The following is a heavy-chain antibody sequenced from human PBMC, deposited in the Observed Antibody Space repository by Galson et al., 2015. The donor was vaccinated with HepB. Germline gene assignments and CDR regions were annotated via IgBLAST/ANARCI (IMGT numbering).Heavy chain of an antibody. CDR2: IYPGDSDT. J-gene: IGHJ4*02. CDR1: GYSFTSYW. V-gene: IGHV5-51*01. D-gene: IGHD6-19*01. CDR3: GRRGGGAYTSGWYLFDY. Sequence: QSGAEVKKPGESLKISCKGFGYSFTSYWIGWVRQMPGKGLEWMGIIYPGDSDTRYSPSFQGQVTISVDKSISTAYLQWSSLKASNTAMYYCGRRGGGAYTSGWYLFDYWGQGTLVTVSS.